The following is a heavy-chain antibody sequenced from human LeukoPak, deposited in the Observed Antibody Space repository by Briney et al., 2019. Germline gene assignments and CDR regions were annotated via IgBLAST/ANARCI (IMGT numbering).Heavy chain of an antibody. J-gene: IGHJ4*02. CDR1: AYSKRSGYY. CDR3: ARRYSISYFDY. D-gene: IGHD4-11*01. Sequence: SETLSRTCALSAYSKRSGYYGGGIRQPPGEGLEWIGNVYQSGIPYYNASLKSRVTISVDTSKNQFSLKLNSVTAADTAVYYCARRYSISYFDYWGQGTLVSVFS. CDR2: VYQSGIP. V-gene: IGHV4-38-2*01.